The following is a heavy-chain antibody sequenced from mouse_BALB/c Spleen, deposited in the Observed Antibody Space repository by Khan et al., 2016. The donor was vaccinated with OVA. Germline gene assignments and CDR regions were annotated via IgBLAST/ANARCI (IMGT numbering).Heavy chain of an antibody. V-gene: IGHV1-12*01. CDR2: IYPGNGDT. Sequence: QVQLQQPGAELVKPGASVKMSCKASGYTFTSYNMHWVKQTPGQGLEWIGAIYPGNGDTSYNQKFKGKATLTADKSSSTAYMKLSSLTSEYSAVYYCARSDAMDYWGQGTSVTVSA. J-gene: IGHJ4*01. CDR1: GYTFTSYN. CDR3: ARSDAMDY.